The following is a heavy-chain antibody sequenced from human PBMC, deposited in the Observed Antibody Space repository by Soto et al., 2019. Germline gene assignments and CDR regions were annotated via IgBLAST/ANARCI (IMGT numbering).Heavy chain of an antibody. CDR2: INHSGST. CDR1: GGSFSGDY. D-gene: IGHD3-10*01. Sequence: SETLSLTCAVYGGSFSGDYWSWIRQPPGKGLEWIGEINHSGSTNYNPSLKSRVTISVDTSKNQFSLKLSSVTAADTAVYYCARLLWFGEDYYYYGMDVWGQGTTVTVSS. V-gene: IGHV4-34*01. J-gene: IGHJ6*02. CDR3: ARLLWFGEDYYYYGMDV.